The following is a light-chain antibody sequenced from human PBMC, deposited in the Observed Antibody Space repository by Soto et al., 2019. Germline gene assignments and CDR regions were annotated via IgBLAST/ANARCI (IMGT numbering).Light chain of an antibody. V-gene: IGLV1-44*01. CDR2: GNN. CDR3: ATWDDSLNGYV. J-gene: IGLJ1*01. Sequence: QPLLTHPPPASRTPGQRVTISCSGSNSNVGSNTVHWYQHLPGTAPKLLIYGNNQRPSGVPDRFSGSTSGTSASLAISGLRSEDESDYYCATWDDSLNGYVFGTGTKVTVL. CDR1: NSNVGSNT.